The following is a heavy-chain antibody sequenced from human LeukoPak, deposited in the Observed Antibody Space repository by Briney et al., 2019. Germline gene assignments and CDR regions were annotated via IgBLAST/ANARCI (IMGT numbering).Heavy chain of an antibody. CDR1: GYTFTGYY. Sequence: ASVKVSCKASGYTFTGYYMHWVRQAPGQGLEWMGWINPNSGGTNYAQKFQGRVTMTRDTSISTAYMELSRLRSDDTAVYYCARPRYSGSAYYFDYWGQGTLVTVSS. CDR2: INPNSGGT. CDR3: ARPRYSGSAYYFDY. D-gene: IGHD1-26*01. V-gene: IGHV1-2*02. J-gene: IGHJ4*02.